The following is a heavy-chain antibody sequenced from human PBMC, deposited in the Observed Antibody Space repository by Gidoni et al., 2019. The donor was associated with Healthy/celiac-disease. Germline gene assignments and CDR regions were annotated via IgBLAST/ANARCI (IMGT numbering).Heavy chain of an antibody. V-gene: IGHV4-39*01. CDR2: IYYSGST. Sequence: QLQLQESGPGLVKPSETLSLTCTVSGGSISSSSYYWGWIRQPPWKGLEWIGSIYYSGSTYYNPSLKSRVTISVDTSKNQFSLKLSSVTAADTAVYYCARHHSSTGARGPARDLLDPWGQGTLVTVSS. D-gene: IGHD6-6*01. CDR1: GGSISSSSYY. J-gene: IGHJ5*02. CDR3: ARHHSSTGARGPARDLLDP.